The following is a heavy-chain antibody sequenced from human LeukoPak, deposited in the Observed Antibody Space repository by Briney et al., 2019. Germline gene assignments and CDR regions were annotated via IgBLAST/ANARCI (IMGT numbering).Heavy chain of an antibody. Sequence: GGSLRLSCAASGFTFSSYGMNWVRQAPGKGLEWVSSIRSSSSYTFYGDSVKGRFTISRDNAKNSLYLQMNSLRAEDTAVYYCARYGFWSGYEIDYWGQGTLVTVSS. CDR3: ARYGFWSGYEIDY. CDR2: IRSSSSYT. CDR1: GFTFSSYG. J-gene: IGHJ4*02. V-gene: IGHV3-21*01. D-gene: IGHD3-3*01.